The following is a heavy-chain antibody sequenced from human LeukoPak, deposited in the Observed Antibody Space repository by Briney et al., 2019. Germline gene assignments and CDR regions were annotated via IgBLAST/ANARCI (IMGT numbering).Heavy chain of an antibody. CDR3: ARRVSTDLYAHIYFDY. Sequence: GESLKISWKGSGYSFTSYWIGWVRQMPGKGLEWVGIIYPGDSDTRYSPSFQGQVTISADKSISTAYLQWSSLKASETAMYYCARRVSTDLYAHIYFDYWGQGTLVTVSS. D-gene: IGHD2-2*02. V-gene: IGHV5-51*01. CDR1: GYSFTSYW. CDR2: IYPGDSDT. J-gene: IGHJ4*02.